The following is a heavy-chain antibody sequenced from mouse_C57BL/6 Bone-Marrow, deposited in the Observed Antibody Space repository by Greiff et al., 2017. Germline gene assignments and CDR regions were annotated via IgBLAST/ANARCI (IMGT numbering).Heavy chain of an antibody. CDR2: IDPSDSYT. Sequence: VQLQQPGAELVMPGASVKLSCKASGYTFTSYWMHWVKQRPGQGLEWIGEIDPSDSYTNYNQKFKGKSTLTVDKSSSTAYMQRSSLTSEDSAVYYCAKTAQATDWFAYWGQGTLVTVSA. D-gene: IGHD3-2*02. V-gene: IGHV1-69*01. J-gene: IGHJ3*01. CDR1: GYTFTSYW. CDR3: AKTAQATDWFAY.